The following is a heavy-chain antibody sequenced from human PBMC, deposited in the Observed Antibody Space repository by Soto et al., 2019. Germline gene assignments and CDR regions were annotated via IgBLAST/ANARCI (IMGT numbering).Heavy chain of an antibody. Sequence: QVQLVESGGGVVQPGRSLRLSCAASGFTFSSYGMHWVRQAPGKGLEWVAVISYDGSNKYYADSVKGRFTISRDNSKNTLYLQMNSLRAEDTAVYYCAKDAGRDYGDYFPFFVDYWGQGTLVTVSS. CDR2: ISYDGSNK. CDR3: AKDAGRDYGDYFPFFVDY. CDR1: GFTFSSYG. D-gene: IGHD4-17*01. J-gene: IGHJ4*02. V-gene: IGHV3-30*18.